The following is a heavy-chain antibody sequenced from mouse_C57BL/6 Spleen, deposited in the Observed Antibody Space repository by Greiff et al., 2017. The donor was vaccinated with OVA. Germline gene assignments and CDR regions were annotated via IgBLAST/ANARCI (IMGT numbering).Heavy chain of an antibody. CDR1: GFTFSSYA. V-gene: IGHV5-9-1*02. J-gene: IGHJ4*01. CDR3: TRGGDGSSNYAMDY. CDR2: ISSGGDYI. Sequence: EVQRVESGEGLVKPGGSLKLSCAASGFTFSSYAMSWVRQTPEKRLEWVAYISSGGDYIYYADTVQGRFTISRDNARNTLYLQMSSLKSEDTAMYYCTRGGDGSSNYAMDYWGQGTSVTVSS. D-gene: IGHD1-1*01.